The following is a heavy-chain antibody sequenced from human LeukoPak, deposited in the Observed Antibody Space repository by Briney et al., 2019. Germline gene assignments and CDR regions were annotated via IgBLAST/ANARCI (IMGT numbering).Heavy chain of an antibody. J-gene: IGHJ4*02. Sequence: GGSLRLSCAASGNYWMHWVRQAPGKGLVWVSHINSDGSWTSYADSVKGRFTISRDISKNTLYLLMNSLIPEDTAVYYCAREVVSIPSYFESWGQGTRVTVSS. CDR3: AREVVSIPSYFES. D-gene: IGHD2-15*01. CDR2: INSDGSWT. V-gene: IGHV3-74*01. CDR1: GNYW.